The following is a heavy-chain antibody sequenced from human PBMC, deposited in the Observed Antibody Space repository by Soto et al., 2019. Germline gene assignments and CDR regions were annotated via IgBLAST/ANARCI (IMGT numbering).Heavy chain of an antibody. D-gene: IGHD3-10*01. V-gene: IGHV4-4*02. J-gene: IGHJ4*02. CDR1: GGFTSTNNW. CDR2: AYHSGST. CDR3: ASSPPSSYYGGSGTFDY. Sequence: QLQLQESGPGLVRPSGTLSLTCAVSGGFTSTNNWWRWVRQPPGKGLEWIGDAYHSGSTEYNPSLKSGVSISVDKSKNQISLKLTSATAADTAVYYCASSPPSSYYGGSGTFDYWGQGTLVTVSS.